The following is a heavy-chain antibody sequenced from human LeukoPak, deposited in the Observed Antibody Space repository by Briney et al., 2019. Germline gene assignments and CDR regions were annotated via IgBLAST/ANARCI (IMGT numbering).Heavy chain of an antibody. CDR2: IYTSGST. CDR3: ARGRGTVEDIVVVVADHFDY. CDR1: GGSISSGSYY. D-gene: IGHD2-15*01. Sequence: SETLSLTCTVSGGSISSGSYYWTGIRQPAGKGLEWIGRIYTSGSTNHNPSLKSRVTISLDTSKNQFSLKLSSVTAADTAVYYCARGRGTVEDIVVVVADHFDYWGQGTLVTVSS. V-gene: IGHV4-61*02. J-gene: IGHJ4*02.